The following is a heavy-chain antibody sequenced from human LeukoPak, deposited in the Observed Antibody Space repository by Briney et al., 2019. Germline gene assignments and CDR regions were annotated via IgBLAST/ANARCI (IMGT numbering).Heavy chain of an antibody. D-gene: IGHD2-2*01. J-gene: IGHJ4*02. V-gene: IGHV3-23*01. CDR2: IHGEGST. CDR3: ARGLGYCTSTTCLLPFDY. Sequence: GGSLRLSCEASGFTFSTYATSWVRQAPGKGLEWVSAIHGEGSTYYADSVKGRFTVSRDNSKNTLYLQMNSLRAEDTAMYYCARGLGYCTSTTCLLPFDYWGQGTLVTVSS. CDR1: GFTFSTYA.